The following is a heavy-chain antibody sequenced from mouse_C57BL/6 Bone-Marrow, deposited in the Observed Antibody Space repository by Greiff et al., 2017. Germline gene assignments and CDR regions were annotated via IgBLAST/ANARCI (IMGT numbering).Heavy chain of an antibody. CDR1: GFTFSDYG. D-gene: IGHD3-3*01. CDR2: ISSGSSTI. Sequence: EVKLVESGGGLVKPGGSLKLSCAASGFTFSDYGMHWVRQAPEKGLEWVAYISSGSSTIYYADTVKGRFTISRDNAKNTLFRQMTSLRSEDTAMYYCARGDGGEGFAYWGQGTLVTVSA. J-gene: IGHJ3*01. CDR3: ARGDGGEGFAY. V-gene: IGHV5-17*01.